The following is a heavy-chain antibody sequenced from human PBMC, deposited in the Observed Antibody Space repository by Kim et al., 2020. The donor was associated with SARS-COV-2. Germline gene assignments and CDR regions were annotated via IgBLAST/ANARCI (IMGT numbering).Heavy chain of an antibody. Sequence: GESLKISCAASGFNVNKHGMNWVRQAPGKGLEWVSAISDSGASTAYADSAKGRFTISRDNSKNTLYLQMNSMRAEDTAVYYCAKESDNQYHFDYWGQGTLVTVSS. CDR1: GFNVNKHG. J-gene: IGHJ4*02. D-gene: IGHD1-1*01. CDR2: ISDSGAST. CDR3: AKESDNQYHFDY. V-gene: IGHV3-23*01.